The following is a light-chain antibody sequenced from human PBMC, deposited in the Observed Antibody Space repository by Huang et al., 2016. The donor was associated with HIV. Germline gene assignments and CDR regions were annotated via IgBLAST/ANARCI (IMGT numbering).Light chain of an antibody. J-gene: IGKJ2*01. CDR1: QSVSSY. CDR3: QQRT. CDR2: DAS. Sequence: EIVLTQSPATLSLSPGERATLSCRASQSVSSYLAWYQQKPGQAPRLLIYDASNRATGIPAMFSGSGSGTDFTLTVRGLEPEDFADYYCQQRTFGQGTKLEIK. V-gene: IGKV3-11*01.